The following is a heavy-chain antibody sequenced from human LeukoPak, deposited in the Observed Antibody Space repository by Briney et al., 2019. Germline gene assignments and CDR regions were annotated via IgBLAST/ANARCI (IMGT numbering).Heavy chain of an antibody. Sequence: GGSLRLSCAASGFTFSSYWMSWVRQAPGKGLEWVANIKQDGSEKYYVDSVKGRFTISRDNAKNSLYLQMDSLRAEDTAVYYCARDLVTMVRGVSSDYWGQGTLVTVSS. CDR1: GFTFSSYW. CDR3: ARDLVTMVRGVSSDY. V-gene: IGHV3-7*01. CDR2: IKQDGSEK. J-gene: IGHJ4*02. D-gene: IGHD3-10*01.